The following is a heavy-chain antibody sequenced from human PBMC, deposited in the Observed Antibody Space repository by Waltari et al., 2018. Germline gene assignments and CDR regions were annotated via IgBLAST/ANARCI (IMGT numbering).Heavy chain of an antibody. CDR1: GFTFSSNS. D-gene: IGHD5-12*01. CDR3: AREQYGGYWVDY. J-gene: IGHJ4*02. Sequence: EVQLVESGGGLVQPGGSLRLSCAASGFTFSSNSMNWVRQAPGKGLEWVSYISSSSTIYYADSVKGRFTISRDNAKNSLYLQMNSLRAEDTAVYYCAREQYGGYWVDYWGQGTLVTVSS. CDR2: ISSSSTI. V-gene: IGHV3-48*01.